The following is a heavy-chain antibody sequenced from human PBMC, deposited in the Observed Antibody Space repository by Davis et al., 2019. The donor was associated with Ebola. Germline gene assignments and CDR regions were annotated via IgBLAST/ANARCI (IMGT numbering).Heavy chain of an antibody. J-gene: IGHJ4*02. D-gene: IGHD1-26*01. V-gene: IGHV3-7*01. Sequence: PGGSLRLSCAASGFTFGSYAMSWVRQAPGKGLEWVANINQDGIQKCSVDSVKGRFTISRDNSKNTLYLQISSLRAEDTAVYYCVSGIVGAFDCWGQGTLVTVSS. CDR3: VSGIVGAFDC. CDR1: GFTFGSYA. CDR2: INQDGIQK.